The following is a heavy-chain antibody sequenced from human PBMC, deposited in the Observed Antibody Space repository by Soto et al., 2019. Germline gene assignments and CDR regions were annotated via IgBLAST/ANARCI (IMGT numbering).Heavy chain of an antibody. J-gene: IGHJ2*01. CDR1: GITVSSNY. Sequence: EVQLVESGGGLVQPGGSLRLSCAASGITVSSNYMSWVRQAPGKGLEWFSIIYSGGTTYYADSVKGRFTISRDSSKNTLYLQIDSLRPEDTALYYCARDMAPPESWYFDFWGRGTLVTVSS. V-gene: IGHV3-53*04. D-gene: IGHD3-10*01. CDR2: IYSGGTT. CDR3: ARDMAPPESWYFDF.